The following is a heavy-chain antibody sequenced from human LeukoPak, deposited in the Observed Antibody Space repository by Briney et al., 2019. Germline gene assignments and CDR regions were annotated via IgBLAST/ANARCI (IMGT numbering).Heavy chain of an antibody. CDR1: GYAFTSYG. Sequence: ASVKVSCKASGYAFTSYGISWVRQAPGQGREWMGWISVYNGNTKYLQKFQGRVTMTTDTSTSTAYMELRSLRSDDTAVYYCARDSGTQSYYYYYGMDVWGQGTTVTVSS. J-gene: IGHJ6*02. CDR2: ISVYNGNT. CDR3: ARDSGTQSYYYYYGMDV. V-gene: IGHV1-18*01. D-gene: IGHD1-14*01.